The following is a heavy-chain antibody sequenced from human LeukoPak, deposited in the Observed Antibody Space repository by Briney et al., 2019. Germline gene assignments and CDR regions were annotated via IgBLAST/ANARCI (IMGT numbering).Heavy chain of an antibody. CDR1: GDSMSYYY. J-gene: IGHJ5*02. D-gene: IGHD1-26*01. CDR3: ARGQPITVPYIVGATGGWFDP. CDR2: IYYSGTT. Sequence: SETLSLTCTVSGDSMSYYYWSWIRQSPGRGLEWIGYIYYSGTTNYNPSLKSRVTISVDTPKKQFSLKLSSVTAADTAVYYCARGQPITVPYIVGATGGWFDPWGQGTLVTVSS. V-gene: IGHV4-59*01.